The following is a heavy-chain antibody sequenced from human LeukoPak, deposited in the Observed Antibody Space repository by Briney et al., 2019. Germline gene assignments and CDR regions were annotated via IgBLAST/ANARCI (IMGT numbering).Heavy chain of an antibody. CDR2: IYYSGNT. Sequence: PETLSLTCTVSGGSISSSTYYWGWIRQPPGKGLEWIGNIYYSGNTYYNPSLKSRVTISVDTSKNQFSLELISVTAADTAVYYCARRGSTVTTPDFWGQGTLVTVSS. D-gene: IGHD4-17*01. CDR1: GGSISSSTYY. J-gene: IGHJ4*02. V-gene: IGHV4-39*01. CDR3: ARRGSTVTTPDF.